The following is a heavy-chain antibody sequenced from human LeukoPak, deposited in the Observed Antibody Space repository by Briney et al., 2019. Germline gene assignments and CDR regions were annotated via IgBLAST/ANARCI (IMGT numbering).Heavy chain of an antibody. CDR1: GFTFNTHS. D-gene: IGHD6-13*01. J-gene: IGHJ3*02. Sequence: GGSLRLSCAASGFTFNTHSMHWVRQAPGKGLEWLSYISSRGSSIYYADSVKGRFTISRDNAKNSLYLQMNSLRAEDTAVYYCAREQQLAQGDPFDIWGQGTMVTVSS. CDR2: ISSRGSSI. V-gene: IGHV3-48*04. CDR3: AREQQLAQGDPFDI.